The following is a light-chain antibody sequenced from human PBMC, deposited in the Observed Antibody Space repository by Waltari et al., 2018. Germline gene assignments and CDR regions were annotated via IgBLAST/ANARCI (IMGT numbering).Light chain of an antibody. Sequence: DIVMTQSPDSLAVSLGERATINCTSSQSVLSRSNNKNYLGWYKQKPGQPPKLLISWASTRESGVPDRFSGSGSGTDFTLTISSLQAEDVAVYYCQQCYTSPYTFGQGTKLEIK. V-gene: IGKV4-1*01. CDR2: WAS. CDR1: QSVLSRSNNKNY. J-gene: IGKJ2*01. CDR3: QQCYTSPYT.